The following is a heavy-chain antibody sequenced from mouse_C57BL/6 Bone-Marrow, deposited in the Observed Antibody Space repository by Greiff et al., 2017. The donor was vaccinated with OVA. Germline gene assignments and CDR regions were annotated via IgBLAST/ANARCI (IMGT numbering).Heavy chain of an antibody. CDR1: GYTFTNYW. Sequence: VKLQQSGAELVRPGTSVKMSCKASGYTFTNYWIGWAKQRPGHGLEWIGDIYPGGGYTNYNEKFKGKATLTADKSSSTAYMQFSSLTSEDSAIYYCARGGWAYYFDDWGKGTTLTVSS. CDR2: IYPGGGYT. CDR3: ARGGWAYYFDD. J-gene: IGHJ2*01. D-gene: IGHD3-3*01. V-gene: IGHV1-63*01.